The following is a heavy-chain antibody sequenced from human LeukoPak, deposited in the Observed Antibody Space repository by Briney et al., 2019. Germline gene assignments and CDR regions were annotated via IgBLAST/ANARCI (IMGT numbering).Heavy chain of an antibody. J-gene: IGHJ4*02. Sequence: GGSLMLSCAASGLTFSAYWGNWVRQAPGKGLEWVANIEQDGSQKNYVDSVKGRFTISRDNGENSLYLQMNSLRVEDTGVYYLLGGIGWLPDYWGQGTLVTVSS. CDR3: LGGIGWLPDY. D-gene: IGHD6-19*01. CDR2: IEQDGSQK. CDR1: GLTFSAYW. V-gene: IGHV3-7*01.